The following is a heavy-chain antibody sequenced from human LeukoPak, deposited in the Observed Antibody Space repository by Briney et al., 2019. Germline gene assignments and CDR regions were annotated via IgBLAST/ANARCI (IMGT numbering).Heavy chain of an antibody. CDR2: IYTSGST. J-gene: IGHJ3*02. CDR3: ARDGEYSSSIDAFDI. V-gene: IGHV4-4*07. D-gene: IGHD6-6*01. Sequence: SETLSLTCTVSGGSISSYYWSWIRQPAGKGLEWIGRIYTSGSTNYNPSLKSRVTMSVDTSKNQFSLKLSSVTAADTAVYYCARDGEYSSSIDAFDIWGQGTMVTVSS. CDR1: GGSISSYY.